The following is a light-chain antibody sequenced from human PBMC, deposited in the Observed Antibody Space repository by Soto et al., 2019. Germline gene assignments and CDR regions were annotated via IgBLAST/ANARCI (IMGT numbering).Light chain of an antibody. CDR3: QHYNNWPFT. V-gene: IGKV3-15*01. J-gene: IGKJ4*01. Sequence: EVVMTQSPATLSVSPGETATLSCRASQSITTNLAWYQHKPGQAPRLLIYGASSRATNIPARFSASGSGTEFSLTISSLQSEDFAVYYCQHYNNWPFTFGGGTKVDIK. CDR2: GAS. CDR1: QSITTN.